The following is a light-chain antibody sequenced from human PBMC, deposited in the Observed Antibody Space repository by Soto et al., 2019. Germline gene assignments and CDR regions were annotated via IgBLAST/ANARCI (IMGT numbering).Light chain of an antibody. CDR3: GTWDSSLSVGL. CDR2: DNN. V-gene: IGLV1-51*01. J-gene: IGLJ2*01. CDR1: NSNIGNNY. Sequence: QSVLTQPPSVSAAPGQKVTISCSGSNSNIGNNYVSWYQSLPGTAPKLLIYDNNERPSGIPDRFSGSKSGTSATLGITGLQTGDEADYYCGTWDSSLSVGLFGGGTKLTVL.